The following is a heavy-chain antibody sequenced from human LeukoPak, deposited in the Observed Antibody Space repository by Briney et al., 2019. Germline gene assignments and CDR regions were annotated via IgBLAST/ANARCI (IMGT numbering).Heavy chain of an antibody. J-gene: IGHJ5*02. Sequence: ETLSLTCTVSGGSISSYYWSWIRQPPGKGLEWIGYIYYSGSTSYNPSLKSRVTISVDTSKNQFSLKLSSVTAADTAVYYCARHGSSGWGNWFDPWGQGTLVTVSS. CDR1: GGSISSYY. CDR3: ARHGSSGWGNWFDP. CDR2: IYYSGST. V-gene: IGHV4-59*08. D-gene: IGHD6-19*01.